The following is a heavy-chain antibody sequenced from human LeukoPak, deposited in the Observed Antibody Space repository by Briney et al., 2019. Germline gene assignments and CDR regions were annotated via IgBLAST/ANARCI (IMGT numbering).Heavy chain of an antibody. J-gene: IGHJ4*02. D-gene: IGHD6-13*01. Sequence: GGSLRLSCAASGVSLSTYWMHWVRQAPGKGLVWVSHINSDGSTTNYADPVKGRFTISRDNAKNTLYLQMNSLRAEDTAVYYCATSRWYKFDSWGQGTLVTVSS. CDR2: INSDGSTT. CDR1: GVSLSTYW. CDR3: ATSRWYKFDS. V-gene: IGHV3-74*01.